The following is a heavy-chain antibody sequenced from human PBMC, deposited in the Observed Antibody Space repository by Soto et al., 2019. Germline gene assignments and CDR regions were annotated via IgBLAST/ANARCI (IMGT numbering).Heavy chain of an antibody. CDR2: INPSGGNT. J-gene: IGHJ5*02. CDR1: GYSFTSYY. CDR3: ARSYQLRFDP. Sequence: ASVKVSCKASGYSFTSYYMHWVRQAPGQGLEWMGKINPSGGNTKYAQKFQGRVTMTRDTSTNTVYLELSSLRSEDTAVYYCARSYQLRFDPWGQGSLVTVSS. D-gene: IGHD2-2*01. V-gene: IGHV1-46*01.